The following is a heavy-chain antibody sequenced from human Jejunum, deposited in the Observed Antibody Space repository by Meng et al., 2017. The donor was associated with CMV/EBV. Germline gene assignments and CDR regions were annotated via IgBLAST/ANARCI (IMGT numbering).Heavy chain of an antibody. J-gene: IGHJ4*02. CDR2: IKEDGSEK. D-gene: IGHD3-9*01. Sequence: LSCEGSGFTFSKHWMTWVRQAPGKGLEWVANIKEDGSEKYYVDAVKGRFTTSRDNVENSLFLQMNSLRADDTAVYYCARDRNLTFWGQGTRVTVSS. V-gene: IGHV3-7*01. CDR3: ARDRNLTF. CDR1: GFTFSKHW.